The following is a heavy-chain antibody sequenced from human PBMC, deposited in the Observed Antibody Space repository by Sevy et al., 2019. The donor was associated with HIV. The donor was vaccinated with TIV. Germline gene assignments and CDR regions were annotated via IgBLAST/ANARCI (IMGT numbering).Heavy chain of an antibody. D-gene: IGHD6-13*01. CDR3: ARGWGASAGTNYGVDV. CDR2: NYYTGST. V-gene: IGHV4-59*01. CDR1: GDSISTYY. Sequence: SETLSLTCTVSGDSISTYYWSWIRQPPGKGLEWIGYNYYTGSTNYNTSLKSRVSISVDTSKKQFSLKLTSVTAADTAVYFCARGWGASAGTNYGVDVWGQGTTVTVSS. J-gene: IGHJ6*02.